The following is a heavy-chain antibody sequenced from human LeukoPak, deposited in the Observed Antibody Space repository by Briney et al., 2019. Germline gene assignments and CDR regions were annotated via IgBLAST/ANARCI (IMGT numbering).Heavy chain of an antibody. D-gene: IGHD3-3*01. Sequence: SVKVSCTASGGTFSSYAISWVRQAPGQGLEWMGGIIPIFGTANYAQKFQGRVTITADESTSTAYMEPSSLRSEDTAVYYCARSRRFLVGDAFDIWGQGTMVTVSS. CDR3: ARSRRFLVGDAFDI. V-gene: IGHV1-69*13. J-gene: IGHJ3*02. CDR1: GGTFSSYA. CDR2: IIPIFGTA.